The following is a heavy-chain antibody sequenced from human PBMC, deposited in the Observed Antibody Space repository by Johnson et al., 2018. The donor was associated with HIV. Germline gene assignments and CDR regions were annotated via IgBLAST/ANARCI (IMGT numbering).Heavy chain of an antibody. CDR3: ARGVGGRTADAFDI. CDR1: VFTFSSYA. J-gene: IGHJ3*02. D-gene: IGHD3-16*01. Sequence: QVLLVESGGGVVQPGRSLRLSCAASVFTFSSYAMHWVRQAPGKGLEWVAVISYDGSNKYYVDSVKGRFTISRDNAKNSLYLQMNSLRAEDTAVYYCARGVGGRTADAFDIWGQGTMVTVSS. CDR2: ISYDGSNK. V-gene: IGHV3-30-3*01.